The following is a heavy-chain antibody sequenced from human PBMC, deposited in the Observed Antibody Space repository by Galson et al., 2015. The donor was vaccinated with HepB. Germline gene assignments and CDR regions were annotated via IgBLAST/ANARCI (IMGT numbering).Heavy chain of an antibody. CDR3: ARDSYGGYTRVSYFDY. J-gene: IGHJ4*02. D-gene: IGHD5-12*01. Sequence: SLRLSCAASGFSFSSYIMNWVRQAPGKGLEWVSSINGDGTSIYYADSMKGRFTISRDNSKNTLYLQMNSLRAEDTAVYYCARDSYGGYTRVSYFDYWGQGTLVTVSS. CDR1: GFSFSSYI. CDR2: INGDGTSI. V-gene: IGHV3-21*01.